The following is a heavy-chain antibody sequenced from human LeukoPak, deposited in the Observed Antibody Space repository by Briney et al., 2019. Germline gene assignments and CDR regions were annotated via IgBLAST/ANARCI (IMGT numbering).Heavy chain of an antibody. Sequence: GGSLRLSCAASGFTFSSYSMNWVRQAPGKGLEWVSSISSSSYIYYADSVKGRFTISRDNAKNSLYLQMNSLRAEDTAVYYCARDSSTTMIVGAFDIWGQGTTVTVSS. D-gene: IGHD3-22*01. CDR2: ISSSSYI. CDR3: ARDSSTTMIVGAFDI. J-gene: IGHJ3*02. CDR1: GFTFSSYS. V-gene: IGHV3-21*01.